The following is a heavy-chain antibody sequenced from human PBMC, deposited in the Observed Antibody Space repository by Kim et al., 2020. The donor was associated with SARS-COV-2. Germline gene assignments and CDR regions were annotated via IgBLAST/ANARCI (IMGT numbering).Heavy chain of an antibody. CDR1: GGSISTYY. D-gene: IGHD3-22*01. CDR2: IYYSGST. V-gene: IGHV4-59*01. CDR3: ARGDYDSSGFDF. J-gene: IGHJ4*02. Sequence: SETLSLTCTVSGGSISTYYWSRIRQPPGKGLEWIGYIYYSGSTNYNPSLKGRLTISVDTPNNQFSLKLTSVTAADTAVYFCARGDYDSSGFDFWGQGTLVTVSS.